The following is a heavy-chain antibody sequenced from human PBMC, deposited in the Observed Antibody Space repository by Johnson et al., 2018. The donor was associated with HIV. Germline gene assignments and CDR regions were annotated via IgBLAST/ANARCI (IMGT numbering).Heavy chain of an antibody. CDR1: GFTFSSYA. Sequence: QVQLVESGGGVVQPGRSLRLSCAASGFTFSSYAMHWVRQAPGKGLEWVSVIYSGGSTYYADSVKGRFTISRDNARKSLYLQMSSLRAEDTAFYYCARGTNDYDSSAYHVGNAFDFWGRGTRVTVSS. J-gene: IGHJ3*01. CDR3: ARGTNDYDSSAYHVGNAFDF. CDR2: IYSGGST. D-gene: IGHD3-22*01. V-gene: IGHV3-NL1*01.